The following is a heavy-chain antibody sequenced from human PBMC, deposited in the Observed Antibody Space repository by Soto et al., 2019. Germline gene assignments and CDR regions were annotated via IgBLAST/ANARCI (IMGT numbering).Heavy chain of an antibody. CDR3: ARGNAYCGGDCYPDYFDY. Sequence: SETLSLTCAVSGGSISSGGYSWSWIRQPPGKGLEWIGYIYHSGSTYYNPSLKSRVTISVDRSKNQFSLKLSSVTAADTAVYYCARGNAYCGGDCYPDYFDYWGQGTLVTVSS. V-gene: IGHV4-30-2*01. J-gene: IGHJ4*02. CDR1: GGSISSGGYS. D-gene: IGHD2-21*02. CDR2: IYHSGST.